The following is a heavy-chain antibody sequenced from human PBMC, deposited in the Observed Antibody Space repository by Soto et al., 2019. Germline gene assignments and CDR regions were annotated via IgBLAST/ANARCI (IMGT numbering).Heavy chain of an antibody. D-gene: IGHD2-2*01. V-gene: IGHV3-30*18. CDR3: AKVHCSSTSCYPNYYNYYGMDV. CDR2: ISYDGSNK. Sequence: GGSLRLSCAASGFTFSSYGMHWVRQDPGKGLEWVAVISYDGSNKYYADSVKGRFTISRDNSKNTLYLQMNSLRAEDTAVYYCAKVHCSSTSCYPNYYNYYGMDVWGQGTTVTVSS. J-gene: IGHJ6*02. CDR1: GFTFSSYG.